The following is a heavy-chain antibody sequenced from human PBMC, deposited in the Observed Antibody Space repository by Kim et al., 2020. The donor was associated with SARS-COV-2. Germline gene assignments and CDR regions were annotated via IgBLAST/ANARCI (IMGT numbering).Heavy chain of an antibody. Sequence: GGSLRLSCAASGFTFSSYSMNWVRQAPGKGLEWVSSISSSSSYIYYADSVKGRFTISRDNAKNSLYLQMNSLRAEDTAVYYCARDLSQWLVPNWFDPWGQGTLVTVSS. D-gene: IGHD6-19*01. CDR3: ARDLSQWLVPNWFDP. CDR2: ISSSSSYI. V-gene: IGHV3-21*01. CDR1: GFTFSSYS. J-gene: IGHJ5*02.